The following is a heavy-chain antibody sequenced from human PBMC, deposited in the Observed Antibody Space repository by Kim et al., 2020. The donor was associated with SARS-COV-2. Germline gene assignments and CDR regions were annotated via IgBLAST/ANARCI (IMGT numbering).Heavy chain of an antibody. V-gene: IGHV4-34*01. CDR1: GGSFSGYY. CDR2: INHSGST. D-gene: IGHD2-2*01. CDR3: ARGYSDIVVVPAAHNYFDY. Sequence: SETLSLTCAVYGGSFSGYYWSWIRQPPGKGLEWIGEINHSGSTNYNPSLKSRVTISVDTSKNQFSLKLSSVTAADTAVYYCARGYSDIVVVPAAHNYFDYWGQGTLVTVSS. J-gene: IGHJ4*02.